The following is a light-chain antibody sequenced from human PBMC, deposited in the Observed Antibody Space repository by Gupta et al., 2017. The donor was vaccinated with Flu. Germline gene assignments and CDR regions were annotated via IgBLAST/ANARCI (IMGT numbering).Light chain of an antibody. CDR2: AVS. CDR3: CSYAGSFSYV. J-gene: IGLJ1*01. V-gene: IGLV2-11*03. Sequence: ISCTGTSSNVGVYNYVSWYQQYPGKAPKVMIFAVSQRPSGVPDRFSGSKSGNTASLTLSGLQAEDEAGYYCCSYAGSFSYVFGTGTKVTVL. CDR1: SSNVGVYNY.